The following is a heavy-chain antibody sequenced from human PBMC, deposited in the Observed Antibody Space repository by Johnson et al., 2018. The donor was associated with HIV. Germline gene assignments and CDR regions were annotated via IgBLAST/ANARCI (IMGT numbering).Heavy chain of an antibody. Sequence: VQLVESGGGLVQPGGSLRLSCAASGFTVSKYYMTWVRQSPGKGLEWVSVIYSGGSTYYADSVKGRFTISRDTSKNTLYLQMNSLRAEDTAVYYCARDPYYDFLTGPRDAFDIWGQGTMVTVSS. D-gene: IGHD3-9*01. CDR3: ARDPYYDFLTGPRDAFDI. CDR1: GFTVSKYY. CDR2: IYSGGST. V-gene: IGHV3-66*01. J-gene: IGHJ3*02.